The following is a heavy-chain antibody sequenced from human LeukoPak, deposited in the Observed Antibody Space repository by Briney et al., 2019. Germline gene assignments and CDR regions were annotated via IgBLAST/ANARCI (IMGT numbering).Heavy chain of an antibody. CDR1: GFTFSSYS. CDR2: ISSSSSYI. CDR3: AREGGYYYDSSGYYSDY. Sequence: PGGSLRLTCAASGFTFSSYSMNWVRQAPGKGLEWVSSISSSSSYIYYADSVKGRFTISRDNAKNSLYLQMNSLRAEDTAVYYCAREGGYYYDSSGYYSDYWGQGTLVTVSS. D-gene: IGHD3-22*01. V-gene: IGHV3-21*01. J-gene: IGHJ4*02.